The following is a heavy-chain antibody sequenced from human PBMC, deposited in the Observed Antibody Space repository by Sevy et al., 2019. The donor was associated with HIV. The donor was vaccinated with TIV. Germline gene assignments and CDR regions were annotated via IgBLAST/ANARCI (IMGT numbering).Heavy chain of an antibody. D-gene: IGHD4-4*01. Sequence: ASVKVSCKASGDTFSSYAISWVRQAPGQGLEWMGGIIPIFGTANYAQKFQGRVTITADESTSTAYMELSSLRSEDTAVYYCARGADYSKHYYYYYMDVWGKRTTVTVSS. CDR1: GDTFSSYA. J-gene: IGHJ6*03. CDR2: IIPIFGTA. V-gene: IGHV1-69*13. CDR3: ARGADYSKHYYYYYMDV.